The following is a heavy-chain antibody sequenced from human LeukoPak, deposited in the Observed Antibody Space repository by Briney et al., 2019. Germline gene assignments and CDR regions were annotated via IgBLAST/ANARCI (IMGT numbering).Heavy chain of an antibody. CDR1: GGTFSSYA. CDR3: ASSRYYYDSSGYYYRYDY. V-gene: IGHV1-69*13. CDR2: IIPIFGTA. D-gene: IGHD3-22*01. J-gene: IGHJ4*02. Sequence: SVKVSCKASGGTFSSYAISWVRQAPGQGLEWMGGIIPIFGTANYAQKFQGRVTITADESTSTAYMELSSLRSEDTAVYYCASSRYYYDSSGYYYRYDYLGQGTLVTVSS.